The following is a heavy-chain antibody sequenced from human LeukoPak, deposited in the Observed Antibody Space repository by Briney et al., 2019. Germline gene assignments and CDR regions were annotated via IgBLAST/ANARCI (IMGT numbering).Heavy chain of an antibody. J-gene: IGHJ1*01. V-gene: IGHV1-46*01. CDR2: INPSGGST. Sequence: ASVKVSCKASGYTFTSYYMHWVRQAPGQGLEWMGIINPSGGSTSHAQKFQGRVTMTRDTSTSTVYMELSSLRSEDTAVYYCARDRDSSGWYNGFQHWGQGTLVTVSS. D-gene: IGHD6-19*01. CDR3: ARDRDSSGWYNGFQH. CDR1: GYTFTSYY.